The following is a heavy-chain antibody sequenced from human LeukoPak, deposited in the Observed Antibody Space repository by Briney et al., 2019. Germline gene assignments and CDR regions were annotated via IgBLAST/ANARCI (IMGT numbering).Heavy chain of an antibody. V-gene: IGHV3-33*01. J-gene: IGHJ3*01. CDR3: VRGWGSNVYASAFDV. Sequence: PGGSLRLSCAASGFTFSTYGMHWVRQAPGKGLEWVTVIWHDGSHKDYADSVKGRFTISRDNSKNTLYLQMNDLRAEDTAMYYCVRGWGSNVYASAFDVWSQGTMVTVSS. CDR1: GFTFSTYG. D-gene: IGHD3-16*01. CDR2: IWHDGSHK.